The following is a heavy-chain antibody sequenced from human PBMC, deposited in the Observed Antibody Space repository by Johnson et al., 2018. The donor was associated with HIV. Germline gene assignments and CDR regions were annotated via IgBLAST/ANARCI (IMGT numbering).Heavy chain of an antibody. V-gene: IGHV3-NL1*01. CDR3: AKGGPYYGDYRSDAFD. CDR2: IYSGGST. J-gene: IGHJ3*02. D-gene: IGHD4-17*01. Sequence: QVQLVESGGGLVQPGRSLRLSCAASGFTFDDYAMHWVRQAPGKGLEWVSGIYSGGSTYYADSVKGRFTISRDNSKNMLYLQMNSLRAEDTAVYYCAKGGPYYGDYRSDAFD. CDR1: GFTFDDYA.